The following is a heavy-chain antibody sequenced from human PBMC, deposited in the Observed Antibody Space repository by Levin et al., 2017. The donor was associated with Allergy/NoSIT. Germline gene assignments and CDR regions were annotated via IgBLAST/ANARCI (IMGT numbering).Heavy chain of an antibody. CDR3: ARDFGLSSGWCLPSGYLDL. CDR1: GFTFSNYA. V-gene: IGHV3-48*02. CDR2: ISSSSTTI. J-gene: IGHJ2*01. D-gene: IGHD6-13*01. Sequence: GGSLRLSCAASGFTFSNYAMNWVRQAPGKGLEWVSYISSSSTTIYYPDSVKGRFTISRDNAKNSLYLQMNSLRDDDTAVYYCARDFGLSSGWCLPSGYLDLWGRGTLVTVS.